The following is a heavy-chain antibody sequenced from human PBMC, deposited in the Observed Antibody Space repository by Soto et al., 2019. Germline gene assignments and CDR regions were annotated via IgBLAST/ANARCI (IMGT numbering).Heavy chain of an antibody. D-gene: IGHD4-17*01. Sequence: QVQLQESGPGLVKPSGTLSLTCAVSGGSISSSNWWRWVRQPPGKGLEWIGEIYHSGNTNYNPSLKSLVTIAVDKSKNQFSLKLSSVTAADTAVYYGARGTDYGRAFDIWGQGTMVTVSS. J-gene: IGHJ3*02. V-gene: IGHV4-4*02. CDR2: IYHSGNT. CDR1: GGSISSSNW. CDR3: ARGTDYGRAFDI.